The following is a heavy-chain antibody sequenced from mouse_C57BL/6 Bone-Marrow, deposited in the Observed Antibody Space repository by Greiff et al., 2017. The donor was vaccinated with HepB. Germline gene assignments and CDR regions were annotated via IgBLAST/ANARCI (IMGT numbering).Heavy chain of an antibody. J-gene: IGHJ4*01. Sequence: EVQGVESGGGLVQPGGSLKLSCAASGFTFSDYYMYWVRQTPEKRLEWVAYISNGGGSTYYPDTVKGRFTISRDNAKNTLYLQMSRLKSEDTAMYNGARGDSDFYYYAMDDWGQEPQSPSPQ. CDR3: ARGDSDFYYYAMDD. V-gene: IGHV5-12*01. CDR2: ISNGGGST. CDR1: GFTFSDYY.